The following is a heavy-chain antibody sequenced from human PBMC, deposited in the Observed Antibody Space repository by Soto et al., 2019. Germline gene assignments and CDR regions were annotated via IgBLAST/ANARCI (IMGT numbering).Heavy chain of an antibody. J-gene: IGHJ4*02. CDR3: ARERGRDYVWGTYRYFDY. CDR1: GGSFSDYY. D-gene: IGHD3-16*02. V-gene: IGHV4-34*01. CDR2: INHRGST. Sequence: SETLSLTCAVYGGSFSDYYWRWIRQSPGKGLEWIGEINHRGSTNYNPSLKSRVTMSVDTSKNQFSLNLTSVTAADTAVYYCARERGRDYVWGTYRYFDYWGQGTLVTVSS.